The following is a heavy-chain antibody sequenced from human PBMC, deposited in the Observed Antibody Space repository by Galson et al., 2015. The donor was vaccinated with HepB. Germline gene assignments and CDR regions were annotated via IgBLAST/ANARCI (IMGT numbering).Heavy chain of an antibody. CDR3: AAGQTYYTSGTFSPFDP. CDR1: GFSFATYA. V-gene: IGHV3-30-3*01. Sequence: SLRLSCAASGFSFATYAMHWVRQAPGKGLDWVASISYDGSSKFYTDSVKGRFSVSRDNSKNTLYLQMSSLRAEDAAVYYCAAGQTYYTSGTFSPFDPWGHGTLVTASS. CDR2: ISYDGSSK. D-gene: IGHD3-10*01. J-gene: IGHJ5*02.